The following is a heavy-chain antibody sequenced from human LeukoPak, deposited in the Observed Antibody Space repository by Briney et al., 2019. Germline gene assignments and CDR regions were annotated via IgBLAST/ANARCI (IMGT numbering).Heavy chain of an antibody. D-gene: IGHD3-16*01. J-gene: IGHJ4*02. CDR1: GYTFTSYG. V-gene: IGHV1-18*04. Sequence: RVSVKVSCKASGYTFTSYGISWVRQAPGQGLEWMGWISAYNGNTNYAQKLQGRVTMTTDTSTSTAYMELRSLRSDDTAVYYCASSRAGGYFDYWGQGTLVTVSS. CDR2: ISAYNGNT. CDR3: ASSRAGGYFDY.